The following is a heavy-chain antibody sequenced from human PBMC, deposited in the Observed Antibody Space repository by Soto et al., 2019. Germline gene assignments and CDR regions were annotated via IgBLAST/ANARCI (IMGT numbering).Heavy chain of an antibody. Sequence: GGSLRLSCAASGFTFSPYYMSWVRQAPGKGLEWLAMTTQDGNDKYYADSVKGRFTISRDNSKNTLYLQMNSLRAEDTAVYYCAKEWVYDSSGWSFDYWGQGTLVTVSS. CDR3: AKEWVYDSSGWSFDY. CDR1: GFTFSPYY. V-gene: IGHV3-7*01. CDR2: TTQDGNDK. J-gene: IGHJ4*02. D-gene: IGHD3-22*01.